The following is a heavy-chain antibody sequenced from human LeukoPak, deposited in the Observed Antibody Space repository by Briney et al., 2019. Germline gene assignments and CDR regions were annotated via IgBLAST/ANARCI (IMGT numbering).Heavy chain of an antibody. J-gene: IGHJ4*02. Sequence: PGGSLRLSCAASGFTFTTYSMHWVRQAPGKGLEWVSAISGSDGNTFYADSVKGRFTISRDNSKNTLSLQMNNLRAEDTALYYCARDSSVPYGITDWGQGTLVTVSS. CDR1: GFTFTTYS. CDR2: ISGSDGNT. D-gene: IGHD4-17*01. CDR3: ARDSSVPYGITD. V-gene: IGHV3-23*01.